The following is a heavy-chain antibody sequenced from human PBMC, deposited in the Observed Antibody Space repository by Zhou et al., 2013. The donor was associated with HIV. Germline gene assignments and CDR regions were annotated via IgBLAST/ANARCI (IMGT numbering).Heavy chain of an antibody. CDR3: ARGSALQYFDLYIYYMDV. CDR1: GYTFTGYY. J-gene: IGHJ6*03. V-gene: IGHV1-2*02. CDR2: INPNNGGT. Sequence: QLVQSGVEVKKPGASVKVSCKASGYTFTGYYMYWVRQAPGQGLEWMGWINPNNGGTKYAQNFQGRVTMTRDTSISTAYMELTRLRSDDTAVYYCARGSALQYFDLYIYYMDVWGKGTTVTVSS. D-gene: IGHD3-9*01.